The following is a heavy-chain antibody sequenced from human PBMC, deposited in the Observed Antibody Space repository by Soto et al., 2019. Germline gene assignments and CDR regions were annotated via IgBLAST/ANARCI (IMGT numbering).Heavy chain of an antibody. CDR2: TYYRSKWSN. V-gene: IGHV6-1*01. Sequence: RSLTCGASCDRVSCIRVACVWFRQNPSRGLEWLGRTYYRSKWSNDYAVSVKGRITINPDTSKNQFSLQLNSVTPDDTAVYYCARVTWADQLHWFDPWGQGPLVTVS. J-gene: IGHJ5*02. CDR3: ARVTWADQLHWFDP. D-gene: IGHD2-2*01. CDR1: CDRVSCIRVA.